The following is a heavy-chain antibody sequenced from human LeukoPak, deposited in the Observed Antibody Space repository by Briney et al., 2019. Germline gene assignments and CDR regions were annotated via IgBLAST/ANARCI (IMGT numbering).Heavy chain of an antibody. Sequence: SETLSLTCTVSGGSISSGDYYWSWIRQPPGKGLEWIGYIHYSGSTYYNPSLKSRVTISVDTSKNQFSLKLSSVTAADTAVYYCARAVGDYGLDYWGQGTLVTVSS. D-gene: IGHD4-17*01. V-gene: IGHV4-30-4*08. J-gene: IGHJ4*02. CDR2: IHYSGST. CDR3: ARAVGDYGLDY. CDR1: GGSISSGDYY.